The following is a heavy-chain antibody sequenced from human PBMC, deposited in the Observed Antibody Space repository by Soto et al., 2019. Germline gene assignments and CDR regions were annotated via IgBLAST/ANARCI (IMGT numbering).Heavy chain of an antibody. CDR2: ISYDGSNK. D-gene: IGHD2-15*01. J-gene: IGHJ4*02. CDR1: GFAFNSYG. CDR3: ARGWGPLSGVFDY. Sequence: QVQLVESGGGVVQPGRSLRLSCAASGFAFNSYGIHWVRQAPGKGLEWVALISYDGSNKYYGDSVKGRFTISRDNSKNTLFLQMHSLRAEDTAMYYCARGWGPLSGVFDYWGQGTLVTVSS. V-gene: IGHV3-30*19.